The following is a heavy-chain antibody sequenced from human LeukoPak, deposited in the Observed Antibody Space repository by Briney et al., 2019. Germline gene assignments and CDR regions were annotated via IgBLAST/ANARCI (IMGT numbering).Heavy chain of an antibody. J-gene: IGHJ3*02. D-gene: IGHD3-10*01. CDR3: ARGWFGELFDAFDI. CDR2: MNPNSGNT. CDR1: GYTFTSYD. V-gene: IGHV1-8*01. Sequence: ASVKVSCKASGYTFTSYDINWVRQATGQGLEWMGWMNPNSGNTGYAQKFQGRVTMTGNISISTAYMELSSLRSEDTAVYYCARGWFGELFDAFDIWGQGTMVTVSS.